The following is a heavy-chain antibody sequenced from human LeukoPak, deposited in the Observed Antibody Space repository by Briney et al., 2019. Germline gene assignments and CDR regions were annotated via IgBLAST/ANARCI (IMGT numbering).Heavy chain of an antibody. CDR1: GGSISSDY. V-gene: IGHV4-59*01. Sequence: SETLSLTCTVSGGSISSDYWSWIRQPPGKGLEWIGYIYYSGSTNYNPSLKSRVTISVDTSKNQFSLKLSSVTAADTAVYYCARGVGIVVVPAAHFDIWGQGTMVTVSP. CDR2: IYYSGST. D-gene: IGHD2-2*01. J-gene: IGHJ3*02. CDR3: ARGVGIVVVPAAHFDI.